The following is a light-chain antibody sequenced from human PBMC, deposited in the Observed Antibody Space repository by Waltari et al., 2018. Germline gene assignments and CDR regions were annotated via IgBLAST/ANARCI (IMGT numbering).Light chain of an antibody. Sequence: DIVMTQSPESRAVSLGERAAINCRSIQSILYNSNDKNYLAWYQQKPGQPPKLLIYWASTGYSGVPERFSGSAYGTAFSYTMSSMRREDGAVYYWTQYYSRRTFGAGPRVELK. CDR2: WAS. V-gene: IGKV4-1*01. CDR1: QSILYNSNDKNY. J-gene: IGKJ1*01. CDR3: TQYYSRRT.